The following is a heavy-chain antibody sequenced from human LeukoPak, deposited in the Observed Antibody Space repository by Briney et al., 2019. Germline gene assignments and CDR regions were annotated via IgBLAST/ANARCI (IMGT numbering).Heavy chain of an antibody. D-gene: IGHD3-10*01. V-gene: IGHV5-51*01. J-gene: IGHJ3*02. Sequence: GESLKISCKGSGYSFTSYWIGWVRQMPGKGLEWMGIIYPGDSDTRYSPSFQGQVTISADKSISTAYLQWSSLKASDTAMYYCASRYYGSGSYKGVDAFDIWGQGTMVTVSS. CDR2: IYPGDSDT. CDR1: GYSFTSYW. CDR3: ASRYYGSGSYKGVDAFDI.